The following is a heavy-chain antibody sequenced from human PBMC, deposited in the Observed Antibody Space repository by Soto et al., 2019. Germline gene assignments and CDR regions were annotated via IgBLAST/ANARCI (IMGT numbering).Heavy chain of an antibody. D-gene: IGHD3-9*01. J-gene: IGHJ5*02. CDR3: ARAQYYDILTGQRWFDP. V-gene: IGHV3-48*02. CDR2: ISSSSTI. CDR1: GFTFSSYS. Sequence: GGSLRLSCAASGFTFSSYSMNWVRQAPGKGLEWVSYISSSSTIYYADSVKGRFTISRDNAKNSLYLQMNSLRDEDTAVYYCARAQYYDILTGQRWFDPWGQGTLVTVSS.